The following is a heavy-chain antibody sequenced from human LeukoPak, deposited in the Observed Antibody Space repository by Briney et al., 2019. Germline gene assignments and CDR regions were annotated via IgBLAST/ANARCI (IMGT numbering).Heavy chain of an antibody. Sequence: GGSLRLSCAASGFTVSSNYMSWVRQAPGKGLEWVSVIYSGGSTYYADSVKGRFTISRDNSKNTLYLQMNSLRVEDTAVYYCARALSGWYLDYWGQGTLVTVSS. V-gene: IGHV3-53*01. D-gene: IGHD6-19*01. CDR3: ARALSGWYLDY. CDR1: GFTVSSNY. J-gene: IGHJ4*02. CDR2: IYSGGST.